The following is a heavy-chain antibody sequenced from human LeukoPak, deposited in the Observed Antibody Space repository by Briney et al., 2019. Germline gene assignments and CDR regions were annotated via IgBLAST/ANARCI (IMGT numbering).Heavy chain of an antibody. CDR1: EFTFSSYA. Sequence: GGSLRLSCAASEFTFSSYAMHWVRQAPGKGLEWVAVISYDGSNKYYADSVKGRFTISRDNSKNTLYLQMNSLRAEDTAVYYCARDKDFWSGYPVYYFDYWGQGTLVTVSS. D-gene: IGHD3-3*01. J-gene: IGHJ4*02. V-gene: IGHV3-30*04. CDR3: ARDKDFWSGYPVYYFDY. CDR2: ISYDGSNK.